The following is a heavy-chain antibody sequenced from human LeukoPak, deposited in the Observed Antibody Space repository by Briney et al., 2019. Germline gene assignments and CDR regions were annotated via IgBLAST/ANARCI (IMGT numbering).Heavy chain of an antibody. J-gene: IGHJ4*02. CDR2: IKQDGIEK. D-gene: IGHD6-13*01. CDR1: GFTFSSYW. CDR3: ARRWSFDY. V-gene: IGHV3-7*01. Sequence: GGSLRLSCAASGFTFSSYWMSWVRQAPGKGLEWVANIKQDGIEKYYVDSVKGRFTISRDNSNNTLYLQMNSLRVEDTAVYYCARRWSFDYWGQGTLVTVSS.